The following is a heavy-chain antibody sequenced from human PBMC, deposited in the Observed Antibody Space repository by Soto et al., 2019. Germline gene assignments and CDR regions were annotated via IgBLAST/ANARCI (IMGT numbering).Heavy chain of an antibody. V-gene: IGHV1-8*01. CDR3: VRGWRSSSIKGDSDY. Sequence: RASVKVSCKVSGYTFTSYDINWVRQATGQGLEWMGWMNPNSGNTGYAQKFQGRVTMARNTSISTAYMELSSLRSEDTAVYYCVRGWRSSSIKGDSDYWGQGSLVTVSS. CDR1: GYTFTSYD. D-gene: IGHD6-6*01. J-gene: IGHJ4*02. CDR2: MNPNSGNT.